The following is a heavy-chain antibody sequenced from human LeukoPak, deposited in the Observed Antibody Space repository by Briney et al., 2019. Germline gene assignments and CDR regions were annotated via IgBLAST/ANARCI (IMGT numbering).Heavy chain of an antibody. CDR2: INSDGSST. Sequence: GGSLRLSCAASGFTFSSYWMHWVRQAPGKGLVWVSRINSDGSSTSYADSVKGRFTIPRDNAKNTLYPQMNSLRAEDTAVYYCATGQGHGMDVWGQGTTVTVSS. V-gene: IGHV3-74*01. CDR1: GFTFSSYW. D-gene: IGHD1-14*01. CDR3: ATGQGHGMDV. J-gene: IGHJ6*02.